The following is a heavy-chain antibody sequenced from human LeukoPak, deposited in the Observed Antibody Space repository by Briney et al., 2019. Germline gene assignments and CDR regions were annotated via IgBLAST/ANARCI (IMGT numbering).Heavy chain of an antibody. J-gene: IGHJ5*02. CDR3: ARGRGYSNASSWFDP. CDR1: GFTFSSYS. D-gene: IGHD5-18*01. Sequence: GGSLRLSCAASGFTFSSYSMIWVRQAPGKGLEWVSSISSSSSYIYYADSVKGRFTISRDNAKNSLYLQMNSLRAEDTAVYYCARGRGYSNASSWFDPWGQGTLVTVSS. CDR2: ISSSSSYI. V-gene: IGHV3-21*01.